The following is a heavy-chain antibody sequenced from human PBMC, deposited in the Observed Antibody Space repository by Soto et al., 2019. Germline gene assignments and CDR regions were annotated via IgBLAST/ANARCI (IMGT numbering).Heavy chain of an antibody. Sequence: SETLSLTCAVCGGSFSGYYWSWIRQPPGKGLEWIGEINHSGSTNYNPSLKSRVTISVDTSKNQFSLKLSSVTAADTAVYYCARGLRYNWNYGEGAPHRYYYYGMDVWGQGTTVTVSS. V-gene: IGHV4-34*01. CDR3: ARGLRYNWNYGEGAPHRYYYYGMDV. D-gene: IGHD1-7*01. CDR1: GGSFSGYY. J-gene: IGHJ6*02. CDR2: INHSGST.